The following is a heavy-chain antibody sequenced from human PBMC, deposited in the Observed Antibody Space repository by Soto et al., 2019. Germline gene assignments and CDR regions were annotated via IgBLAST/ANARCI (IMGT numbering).Heavy chain of an antibody. J-gene: IGHJ4*02. Sequence: QVQLQESGPGLVKPSQTLSLTCTVSGGSISSGDYYWSWIRQPPGKGLEWIGYIYYSGSTYYNPSVKSPVTMSVDKSNNQFALKLSSVTGADTAVYDCASNSYGYILYDYWGQGTLVTVSS. V-gene: IGHV4-30-4*01. D-gene: IGHD5-18*01. CDR3: ASNSYGYILYDY. CDR1: GGSISSGDYY. CDR2: IYYSGST.